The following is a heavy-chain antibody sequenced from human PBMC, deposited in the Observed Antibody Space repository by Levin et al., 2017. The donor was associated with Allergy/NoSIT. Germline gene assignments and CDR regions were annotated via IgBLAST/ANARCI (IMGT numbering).Heavy chain of an antibody. CDR1: GGSISSGDYY. V-gene: IGHV4-30-4*01. J-gene: IGHJ6*02. CDR3: AKAEGYCSSTSCLYYYDGMDV. CDR2: IYYSGST. Sequence: SQTLSLTCTVSGGSISSGDYYWSWIRQPPGKGLEWIGYIYYSGSTYYNPSLKSRVTISVDTSKNQFSLKLSSVTAADTAVYYCAKAEGYCSSTSCLYYYDGMDVWGQGTTVTVSS. D-gene: IGHD2-2*01.